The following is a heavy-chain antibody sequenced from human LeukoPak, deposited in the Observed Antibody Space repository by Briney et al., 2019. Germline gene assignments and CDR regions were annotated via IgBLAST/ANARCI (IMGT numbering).Heavy chain of an antibody. J-gene: IGHJ4*02. D-gene: IGHD2-21*01. CDR2: ISYDGSYK. Sequence: PGGSLRLSCAASGFTFSNYAMHWVRQAPGKGLEWVAVISYDGSYKSYADSVKGRFTMSRDNSKNTLFLQMNSLRPEDTAVYFCARGCAEHDNWGQGSLVTVSS. CDR3: ARGCAEHDN. V-gene: IGHV3-30*03. CDR1: GFTFSNYA.